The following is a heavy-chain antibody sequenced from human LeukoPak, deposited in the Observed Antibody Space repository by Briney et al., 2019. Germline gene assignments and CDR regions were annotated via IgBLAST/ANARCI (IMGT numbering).Heavy chain of an antibody. Sequence: GGSLRLSCAASGFTFSSYGMHWVRQAPGKGLEWVAVIWYDGSNKYYADSVKGRFTISRDNSKNTLYLQMNSLRAEDTAVYYCARDSSELSGYPDYWGQGTLVTVSS. J-gene: IGHJ4*02. CDR3: ARDSSELSGYPDY. D-gene: IGHD5-12*01. CDR1: GFTFSSYG. V-gene: IGHV3-33*01. CDR2: IWYDGSNK.